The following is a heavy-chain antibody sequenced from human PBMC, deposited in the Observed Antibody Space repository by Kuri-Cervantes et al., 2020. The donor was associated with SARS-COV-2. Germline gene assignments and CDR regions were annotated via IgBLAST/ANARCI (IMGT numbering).Heavy chain of an antibody. CDR1: GGSISSGSYY. CDR3: ASSRASMITFGGVIDNFDY. D-gene: IGHD3-16*02. V-gene: IGHV4-61*02. J-gene: IGHJ4*02. Sequence: SETLSLICTVSGGSISSGSYYWSWIRQPAGKGLEWIGRIYTSGSTNYNPSLKSRVTISVDTSKNQFSLKLSSVTAADTAVYYCASSRASMITFGGVIDNFDYWGQGTLVTVSS. CDR2: IYTSGST.